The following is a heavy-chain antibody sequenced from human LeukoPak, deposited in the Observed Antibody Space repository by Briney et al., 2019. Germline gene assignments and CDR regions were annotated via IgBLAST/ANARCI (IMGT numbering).Heavy chain of an antibody. CDR1: GFTFSSYW. CDR2: IKLDGSEQ. D-gene: IGHD3-16*01. CDR3: ARVGDITFGGEIDY. J-gene: IGHJ4*02. Sequence: PGGSLRLSCVPSGFTFSSYWMSWLRQAPGKGLEWVANIKLDGSEQYYVDSVKGRFTISRDNARNSLYLQMNSLRAEDTAVYYCARVGDITFGGEIDYWGQGTLVTVSS. V-gene: IGHV3-7*01.